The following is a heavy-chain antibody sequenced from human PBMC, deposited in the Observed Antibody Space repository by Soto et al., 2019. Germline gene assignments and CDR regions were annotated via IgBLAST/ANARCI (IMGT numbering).Heavy chain of an antibody. CDR2: IYVSNGYT. V-gene: IGHV1-18*01. CDR3: ANRGNPLMDV. Sequence: VQLVQSGGEVKKTGASVKVSCKTSNYNFDSDGITWVRQAPGQGLEWMGWIYVSNGYTNYAQKFEDRVTLTTDTSTRTVYMELRSLRSDDTAVYYCANRGNPLMDVWGQGTTVTVSS. CDR1: NYNFDSDG. J-gene: IGHJ6*02.